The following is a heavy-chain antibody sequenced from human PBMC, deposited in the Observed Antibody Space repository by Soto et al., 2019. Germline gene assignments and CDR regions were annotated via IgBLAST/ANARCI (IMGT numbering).Heavy chain of an antibody. CDR2: IYYSGST. CDR3: ARRPDIVVVVAATDYFDY. Sequence: QLQLQESGPGLVKPSETLSLTCTVSGGSISSSSYYWGWIRQPPGKGLEWIGSIYYSGSTYYNPSLKSRVTISVDTSKNQFSLKLSSVTAADTAVYYCARRPDIVVVVAATDYFDYWGQGTLVTVSS. D-gene: IGHD2-15*01. CDR1: GGSISSSSYY. V-gene: IGHV4-39*01. J-gene: IGHJ4*02.